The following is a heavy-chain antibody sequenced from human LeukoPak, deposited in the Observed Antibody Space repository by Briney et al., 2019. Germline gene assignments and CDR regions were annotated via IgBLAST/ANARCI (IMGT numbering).Heavy chain of an antibody. Sequence: GESLRLSCAASGFTLSTYWMSWVRQAPGKGLEWVANINRDGSGKYYVDSVRGRFTISRDNAKNSLYLQMNSLRAEDTAVYYCAREGAYGDSYDYWGQGTLVTVSS. CDR3: AREGAYGDSYDY. V-gene: IGHV3-7*04. J-gene: IGHJ4*02. CDR2: INRDGSGK. CDR1: GFTLSTYW. D-gene: IGHD4-17*01.